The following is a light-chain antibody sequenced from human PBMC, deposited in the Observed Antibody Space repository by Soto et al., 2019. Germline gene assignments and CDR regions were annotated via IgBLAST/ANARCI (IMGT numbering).Light chain of an antibody. CDR1: SSDVGGYNY. V-gene: IGLV2-8*01. Sequence: QSALTQPPSASGSPGQSVPISCTGTSSDVGGYNYVSGYQQHPGKAPKLMISEVSKRPSGVPDRFSGSKSGNTASLTVSGLQAEDEADYYCSSFAGNNNLVFGGGTQLTVL. CDR3: SSFAGNNNLV. CDR2: EVS. J-gene: IGLJ2*01.